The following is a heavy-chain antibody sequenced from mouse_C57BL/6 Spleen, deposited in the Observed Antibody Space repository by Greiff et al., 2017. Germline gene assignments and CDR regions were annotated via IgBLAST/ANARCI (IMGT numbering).Heavy chain of an antibody. CDR3: RRGGYAGYYFEY. Sequence: QVQLQQPGAELVRPGASVKMSCTASGYTFTSYCINWVKQRPGQGLEWIGDIYPGSGSTNYNEKFKGKATMTVDTSSSTAYMQLSSLTSEDSAVYYGRRGGYAGYYFEYWGQGTTLTDST. J-gene: IGHJ2*01. CDR2: IYPGSGST. V-gene: IGHV1-55*01. D-gene: IGHD2-2*01. CDR1: GYTFTSYC.